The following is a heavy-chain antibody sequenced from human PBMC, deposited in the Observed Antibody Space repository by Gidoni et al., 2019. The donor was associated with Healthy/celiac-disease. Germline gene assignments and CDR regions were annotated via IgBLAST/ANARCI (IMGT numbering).Heavy chain of an antibody. Sequence: QVQLVESGGGLVKPGGSLRLSFAASGFNFSDYYLSWSRQGPGKGLEWVSYISSSGSTIYYADSVKGRFTISRDNAKNSLYLQMNSLRAEDTAVYYCARASVVVHGAFDIWGQGTMVTVSS. CDR3: ARASVVVHGAFDI. J-gene: IGHJ3*02. D-gene: IGHD2-21*01. V-gene: IGHV3-11*01. CDR1: GFNFSDYY. CDR2: ISSSGSTI.